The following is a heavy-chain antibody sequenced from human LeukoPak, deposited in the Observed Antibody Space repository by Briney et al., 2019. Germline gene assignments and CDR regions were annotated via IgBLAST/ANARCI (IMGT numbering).Heavy chain of an antibody. CDR2: ISYDGSNK. J-gene: IGHJ4*02. V-gene: IGHV3-30*18. CDR1: GFTFSSYG. CDR3: AKDSRSGYSSSSDY. Sequence: PGGSLRLSCAASGFTFSSYGMHWVRQAPGKGLERVAVISYDGSNKYYADSVKGRFTISRDNSKNTLYLQMNSLRAEDTAVYYCAKDSRSGYSSSSDYWGQGTLVTVSS. D-gene: IGHD6-13*01.